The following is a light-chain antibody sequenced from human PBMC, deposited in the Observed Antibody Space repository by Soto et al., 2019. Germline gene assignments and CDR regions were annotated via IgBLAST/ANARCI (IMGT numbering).Light chain of an antibody. J-gene: IGKJ4*01. CDR1: QGINNY. CDR2: AAS. Sequence: DIQLTQSPSFLSASVRDRVTITCRASQGINNYLAWYQQKAGIAPKLLIYAASILQSGVPSRFGGSGSGTEFTLTISSLQPEDSATYYCQQLHSYPLTFGGGTKVEIK. V-gene: IGKV1-9*01. CDR3: QQLHSYPLT.